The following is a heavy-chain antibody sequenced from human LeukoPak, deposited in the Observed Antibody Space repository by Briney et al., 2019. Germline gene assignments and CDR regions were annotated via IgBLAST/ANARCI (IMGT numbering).Heavy chain of an antibody. J-gene: IGHJ3*02. CDR2: IYYSGST. Sequence: PSETLSLTCTVSGGSISTTGYYWAWIRQPPGKGLQWIASIYYSGSTYYNSSLKSRVTISVDTSKNQFSLKLSSMTAADTAVYYCARAGKQWLDAFDIWGQGTMVTVSS. CDR3: ARAGKQWLDAFDI. D-gene: IGHD6-19*01. V-gene: IGHV4-39*02. CDR1: GGSISTTGYY.